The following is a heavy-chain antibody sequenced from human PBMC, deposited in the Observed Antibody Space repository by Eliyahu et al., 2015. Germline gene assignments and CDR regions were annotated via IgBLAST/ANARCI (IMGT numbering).Heavy chain of an antibody. CDR3: ARALAVAAPYYYYGMDV. V-gene: IGHV4-38-2*01. CDR2: IYHSGST. D-gene: IGHD6-19*01. J-gene: IGHJ6*02. Sequence: QVQLQESGPGLVKPSETLSLTCAVSGYSISSGSYWGWIRQPPGKGLEWIGSIYHSGSTYYNPSLKSRVTISVDTSKNQFSLKLSSVTAADTAVYYCARALAVAAPYYYYGMDVWGQGTTVTVSS. CDR1: GYSISSGSY.